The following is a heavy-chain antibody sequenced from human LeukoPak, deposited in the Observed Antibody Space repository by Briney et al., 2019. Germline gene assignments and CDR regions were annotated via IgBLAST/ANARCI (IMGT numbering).Heavy chain of an antibody. V-gene: IGHV4-59*02. Sequence: SETLSLTCSVSGGSVSSYYWSWIRQPPGKGLEWIGYLYYSGSTNYNPSLKSRVTISVDTSKNQFSLKLSSVTAADTAVYYCARGQSGSTGRYYYYYMDVWGKGTTVTVSS. CDR1: GGSVSSYY. CDR3: ARGQSGSTGRYYYYYMDV. D-gene: IGHD3-10*01. CDR2: LYYSGST. J-gene: IGHJ6*03.